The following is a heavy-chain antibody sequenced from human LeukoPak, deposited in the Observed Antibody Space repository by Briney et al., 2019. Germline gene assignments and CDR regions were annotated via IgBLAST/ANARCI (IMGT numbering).Heavy chain of an antibody. D-gene: IGHD5-18*01. CDR2: IYSGGST. V-gene: IGHV3-53*01. Sequence: GGSMSPSCAASGFTVSSNYMSWVRQAPGKGLEWVSVIYSGGSTYYADSVKGRFTISRDNSKNTLYLQMNSLRAEDTAVYYCAREGYRYGYNYWGQGTLVTVSS. J-gene: IGHJ4*02. CDR1: GFTVSSNY. CDR3: AREGYRYGYNY.